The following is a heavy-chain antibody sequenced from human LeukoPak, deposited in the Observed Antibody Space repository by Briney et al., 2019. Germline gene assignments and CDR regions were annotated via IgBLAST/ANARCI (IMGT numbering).Heavy chain of an antibody. J-gene: IGHJ6*02. D-gene: IGHD1-1*01. CDR3: AREKMEVGYYGLDV. Sequence: SVKVSCKASGGTFDNSAINWVRQAPGQGLKWMGRIIPILNIPNYAQKLQGRVTVAADKSTSTAYMELSSLRSDDTAVYYCAREKMEVGYYGLDVWGQGTTVTVSS. CDR2: IIPILNIP. CDR1: GGTFDNSA. V-gene: IGHV1-69*04.